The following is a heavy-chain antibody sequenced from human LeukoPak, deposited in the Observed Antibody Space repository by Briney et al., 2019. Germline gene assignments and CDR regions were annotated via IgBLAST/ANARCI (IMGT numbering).Heavy chain of an antibody. CDR1: GLTFSSHW. D-gene: IGHD1-7*01. CDR3: AKLCDWNSIDY. Sequence: SLRLSCEASGLTFSSHWMHWVRQAPGKGLEWVSGISWNSATMDYADSLRGRFTISRDNAKNSLYLQMTNLRTEDTALYYCAKLCDWNSIDYWGQGTLVTVSS. V-gene: IGHV3-9*01. J-gene: IGHJ4*02. CDR2: ISWNSATM.